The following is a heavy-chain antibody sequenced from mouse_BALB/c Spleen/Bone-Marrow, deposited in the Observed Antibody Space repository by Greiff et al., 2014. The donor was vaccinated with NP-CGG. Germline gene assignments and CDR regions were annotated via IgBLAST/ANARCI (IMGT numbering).Heavy chain of an antibody. J-gene: IGHJ4*01. Sequence: GQLKESGGGLVQAGGARELSCAASGFTFSDYGMAGGRQAPGEGAEWVAFISNLAYSIYYADTVTGRFTISRENAKNTLYLEMSSLRSEDTAMYYCAREGGAMDYWGQGTSVTVSS. V-gene: IGHV5-15*02. CDR1: GFTFSDYG. CDR2: ISNLAYSI. CDR3: AREGGAMDY.